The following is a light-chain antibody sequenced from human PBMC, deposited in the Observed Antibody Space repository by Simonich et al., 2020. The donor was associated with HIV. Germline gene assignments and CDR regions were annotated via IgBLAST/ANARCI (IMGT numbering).Light chain of an antibody. CDR3: QQYYSSPRT. CDR1: QRVLYSSNNKNY. Sequence: DIVMTQSPDSLAVSLGERATINCKSSQRVLYSSNNKNYLVWFQQKPGQPPKLLIYWASTIESGVPHRFSGSGSGTNFTLTISSLQAEDVAVYYCQQYYSSPRTFGQGTKVEIK. V-gene: IGKV4-1*01. CDR2: WAS. J-gene: IGKJ1*01.